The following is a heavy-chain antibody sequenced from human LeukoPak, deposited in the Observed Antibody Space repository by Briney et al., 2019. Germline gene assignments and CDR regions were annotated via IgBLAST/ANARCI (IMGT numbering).Heavy chain of an antibody. CDR3: AGGSDDYSPDY. J-gene: IGHJ4*02. CDR1: GHTFSGNY. CDR2: TNPNSGGT. Sequence: ASVKVSCKASGHTFSGNYMHWVRQAPGQGLEWMGWTNPNSGGTNYAQKFQGRVTMTRDTSISTAYMELRRLRSDDTAVCYCAGGSDDYSPDYWGQGTLVTVSS. V-gene: IGHV1-2*02. D-gene: IGHD3-22*01.